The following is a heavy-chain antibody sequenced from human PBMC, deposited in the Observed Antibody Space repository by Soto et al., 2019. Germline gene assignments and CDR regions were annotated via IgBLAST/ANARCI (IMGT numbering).Heavy chain of an antibody. J-gene: IGHJ6*02. CDR1: GFTFSKYV. V-gene: IGHV3-30*18. Sequence: QVHLVESGGGVVQPGTSLRLSCVASGFTFSKYVMHWVRQAPGKGLEWGAILTDDGKEKYYADSVKGRFIISRDNSNNTLFLQMNTLSAEDTAVYYCAKVRFAFKYYYGLDVWGQGTTVSVSS. CDR3: AKVRFAFKYYYGLDV. CDR2: LTDDGKEK. D-gene: IGHD3-16*01.